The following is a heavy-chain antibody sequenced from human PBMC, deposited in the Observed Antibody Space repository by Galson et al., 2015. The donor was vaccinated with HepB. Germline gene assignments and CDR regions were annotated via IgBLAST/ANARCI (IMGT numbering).Heavy chain of an antibody. J-gene: IGHJ4*02. Sequence: SLRLSCAASGFTFSRNGMHWVRQAPGKGLEWVAVIWHDGCNSYYADSAKGRFTISRDNSKNTLYLQMNSLRAEDTAVYYCAREDADIAAMTLDHWGQGTLVTVSS. CDR2: IWHDGCNS. CDR1: GFTFSRNG. CDR3: AREDADIAAMTLDH. V-gene: IGHV3-33*08. D-gene: IGHD6-25*01.